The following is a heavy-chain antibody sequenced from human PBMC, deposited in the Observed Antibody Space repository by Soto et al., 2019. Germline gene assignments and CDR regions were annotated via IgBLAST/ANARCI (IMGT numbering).Heavy chain of an antibody. J-gene: IGHJ5*02. Sequence: ETLSLTCTVSSGSISDFYWSWIRQPAGKGLEWIGRIYTSGSTNYNPSLKSRVTMSVDTSKNQFSLKPSSVTAADTAVYYCSAAGVIDWFDPWGQGTLVTVSS. CDR1: SGSISDFY. D-gene: IGHD6-13*01. CDR3: SAAGVIDWFDP. CDR2: IYTSGST. V-gene: IGHV4-4*07.